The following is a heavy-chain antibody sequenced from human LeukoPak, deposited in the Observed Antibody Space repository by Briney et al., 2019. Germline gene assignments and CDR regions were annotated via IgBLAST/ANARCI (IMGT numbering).Heavy chain of an antibody. Sequence: SQTLSLTCTVSGGSFSSGSYYWSWIRQPAGKGLEWIGRIYTSGSTNYNPSLKSRVTISVDTSKNQFSLKLSSVTAADTAVYYCARLNSSSWYLFYYYYYMDVWGKGTTVTISS. J-gene: IGHJ6*03. CDR1: GGSFSSGSYY. CDR2: IYTSGST. CDR3: ARLNSSSWYLFYYYYYMDV. D-gene: IGHD6-13*01. V-gene: IGHV4-61*02.